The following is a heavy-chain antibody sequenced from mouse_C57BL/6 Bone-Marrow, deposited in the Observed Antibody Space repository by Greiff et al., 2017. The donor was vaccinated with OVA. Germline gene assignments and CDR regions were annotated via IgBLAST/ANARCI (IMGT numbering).Heavy chain of an antibody. CDR1: GFTFSDAW. Sequence: EVKLVESGGGLVQPGGSMKLSCAASGFTFSDAWMDWVRQSPEKGLEWVAEIRNKANNHATYYAESVKGRFTISRDDSKSSVYLQMNSLRAEDTGIYYCTRGSYDGYYDAMDYWGQGTSVTVSS. CDR3: TRGSYDGYYDAMDY. J-gene: IGHJ4*01. CDR2: IRNKANNHAT. D-gene: IGHD2-3*01. V-gene: IGHV6-6*01.